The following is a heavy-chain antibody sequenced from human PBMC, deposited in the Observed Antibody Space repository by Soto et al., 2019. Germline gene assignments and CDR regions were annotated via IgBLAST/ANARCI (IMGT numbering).Heavy chain of an antibody. D-gene: IGHD3-3*01. CDR2: ISSSSSYI. V-gene: IGHV3-21*01. CDR1: GFTFSSYS. Sequence: GGSLRPSCAASGFTFSSYSMNWVRQAPGKGLEWVSSISSSSSYIYYADSVKGRFTISRDNAKNSLYLQMNSLRAEDTAVYYCARDNPNYDFWSGPHDAFDIWGQGTMVTVSS. CDR3: ARDNPNYDFWSGPHDAFDI. J-gene: IGHJ3*02.